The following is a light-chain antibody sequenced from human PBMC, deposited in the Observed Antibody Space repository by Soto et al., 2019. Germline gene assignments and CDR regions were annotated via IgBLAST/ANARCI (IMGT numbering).Light chain of an antibody. J-gene: IGKJ1*01. CDR2: GAS. V-gene: IGKV3-15*01. CDR1: QSVSSN. CDR3: QQYNNWPRT. Sequence: ENVLTQSPGTLSLSPGERATLSCRASQSVSSNLAWYQQKPGQAPRLLIYGASTRATGIPARFSGSGSGTEFTLTISSLQSEDFAVYYCQQYNNWPRTCGQGTKV.